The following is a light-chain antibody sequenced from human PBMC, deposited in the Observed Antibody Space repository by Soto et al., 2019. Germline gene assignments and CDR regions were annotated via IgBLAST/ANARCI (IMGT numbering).Light chain of an antibody. CDR1: QDISGW. V-gene: IGKV1-12*01. CDR3: QQSYSTPYT. J-gene: IGKJ2*01. CDR2: ASS. Sequence: DIQMTQSPASVSASVGDSVTITCRASQDISGWLAWYQQRPGTAPHLIIYASSTLNSGVPSRFRGSGSGTDFTLTISGLQPEDFARYYCQQSYSTPYTFGQGTKLEIK.